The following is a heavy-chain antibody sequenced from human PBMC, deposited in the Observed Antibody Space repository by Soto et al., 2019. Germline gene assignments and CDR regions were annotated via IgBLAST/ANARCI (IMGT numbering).Heavy chain of an antibody. CDR2: VSGGGDST. Sequence: GSLRLSCAASGFTFSYYAMSWVRQAPGKGLEWVSTVSGGGDSTYNAGSVKGRFTISRDNSKNTLYLQMNSLRAEDTAVYYCACLYSGPHLSYGMDVWGKGTTVTVAS. CDR1: GFTFSYYA. D-gene: IGHD5-12*01. V-gene: IGHV3-23*01. CDR3: ACLYSGPHLSYGMDV. J-gene: IGHJ6*04.